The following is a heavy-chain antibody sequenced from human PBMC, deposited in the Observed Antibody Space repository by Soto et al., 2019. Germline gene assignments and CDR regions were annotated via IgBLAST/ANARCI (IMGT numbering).Heavy chain of an antibody. CDR3: KRNTGGMGAS. CDR2: IDEYGSTI. Sequence: EVQLVESGGGLVQPGGSLRLSCAASGFTFRSYWMHWVRQVPGKGLLWVSRIDEYGSTINYAASVKGRFTISRDNANKKLNPQTNSLGAKYTARDYLKRNTGGMGASWGPGTLVTVSS. CDR1: GFTFRSYW. J-gene: IGHJ5*02. D-gene: IGHD3-16*01. V-gene: IGHV3-74*02.